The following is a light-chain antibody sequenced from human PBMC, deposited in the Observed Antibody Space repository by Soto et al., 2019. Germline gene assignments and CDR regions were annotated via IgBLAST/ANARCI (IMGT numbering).Light chain of an antibody. J-gene: IGLJ1*01. CDR3: SSYTSSSIV. CDR1: SSDVGGYNY. CDR2: DVS. Sequence: QSVLTQPASVSGSPGQSITISCTGTSSDVGGYNYVSWYQQHPGKAPKLMIYDVSNRPSGVSNRFSGSKSGNTASLTISGLQAEDKADYYCSSYTSSSIVFGTGTKVTVL. V-gene: IGLV2-14*01.